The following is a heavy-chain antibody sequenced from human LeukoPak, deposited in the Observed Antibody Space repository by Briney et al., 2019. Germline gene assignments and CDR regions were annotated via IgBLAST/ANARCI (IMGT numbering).Heavy chain of an antibody. J-gene: IGHJ5*02. V-gene: IGHV4-39*01. CDR2: IYYSGST. CDR1: GGSISSSSYY. D-gene: IGHD7-27*01. Sequence: SETLSLTCTVSGGSISSSSYYWGWIRQPPGKGLEWIGSIYYSGSTYYNPSLKSRVTISVDTSKNQFSLKLSSVTAADTAVYYCARHELGYLPLNWFDPWGQGTLVTVSX. CDR3: ARHELGYLPLNWFDP.